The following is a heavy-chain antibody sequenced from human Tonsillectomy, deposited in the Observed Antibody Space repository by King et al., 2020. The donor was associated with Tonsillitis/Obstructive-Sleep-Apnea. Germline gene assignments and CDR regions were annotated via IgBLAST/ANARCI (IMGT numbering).Heavy chain of an antibody. J-gene: IGHJ4*02. CDR2: IAGTGNHI. CDR1: GFAFHYYT. V-gene: IGHV3-21*01. Sequence: VQLVESGGGLVKPGGSLRLSCAASGFAFHYYTLEWVRQAPGKGLEWVSSIAGTGNHIYYADSVKGRFTVSSDNTKNALYLQMTSLRAEDTALYYCTRALSTAYLDSWGQGTLVTVSS. CDR3: TRALSTAYLDS.